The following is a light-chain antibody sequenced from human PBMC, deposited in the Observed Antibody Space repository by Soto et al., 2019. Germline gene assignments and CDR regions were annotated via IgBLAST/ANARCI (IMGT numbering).Light chain of an antibody. CDR3: QVWDSSGDHSVV. Sequence: SYELTQPPSVSVAPGKTATITCGGSNIGGKSVQLYQQTPGQAPVLVIYSDTDRPSGIPGRFSGCNSGTTATLTINSVDAGEEADYYCQVWDSSGDHSVVFGGGTKLTVL. J-gene: IGLJ2*01. V-gene: IGLV3-21*04. CDR1: NIGGKS. CDR2: SDT.